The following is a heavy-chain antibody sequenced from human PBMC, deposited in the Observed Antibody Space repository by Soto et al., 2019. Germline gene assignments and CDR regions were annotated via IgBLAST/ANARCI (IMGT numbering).Heavy chain of an antibody. CDR1: GFTFSSYG. CDR2: ISYDGSNK. V-gene: IGHV3-30*18. J-gene: IGHJ4*02. D-gene: IGHD1-26*01. Sequence: QVQLVESGGGVVQPGRSLRLSCAASGFTFSSYGMHWVRQAPGKGLEWVAVISYDGSNKYYADSVKGRFTISRDNSKNTLYLQMSSRRAEDTAVYYCAKDQRVGSWYWGQGTLVTVSS. CDR3: AKDQRVGSWY.